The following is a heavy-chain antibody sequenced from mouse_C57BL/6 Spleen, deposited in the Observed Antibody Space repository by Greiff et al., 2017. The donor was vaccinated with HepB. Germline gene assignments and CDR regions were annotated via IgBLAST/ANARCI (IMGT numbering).Heavy chain of an antibody. V-gene: IGHV5-4*03. J-gene: IGHJ3*01. D-gene: IGHD4-1*02. CDR1: GFTFSSYA. Sequence: EVKLVESGGGLVKPGGSLKLSCAASGFTFSSYAMSWVRQTPEKRLEWVATISDGGSYTYYPDNVKGRFTISRDNAKNNLYLQMSHLKSEDTAMYYCARGGNWDQAWFAYWGQGTLVTVSA. CDR2: ISDGGSYT. CDR3: ARGGNWDQAWFAY.